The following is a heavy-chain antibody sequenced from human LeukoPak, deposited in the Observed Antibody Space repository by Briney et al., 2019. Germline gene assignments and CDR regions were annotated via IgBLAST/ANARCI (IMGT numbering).Heavy chain of an antibody. CDR2: IYYSGST. CDR3: ARQTHISLLWFGESSNVYDY. V-gene: IGHV4-39*01. J-gene: IGHJ4*02. D-gene: IGHD3-10*01. Sequence: SETLSLTCTVSGGSISSSSYYWGWIRQPPGKGLEWIGSIYYSGSTYYNPSLKSRVTISVDTSKNQFSLKLSSVTAADTAVYYCARQTHISLLWFGESSNVYDYWGQGTLVTVSS. CDR1: GGSISSSSYY.